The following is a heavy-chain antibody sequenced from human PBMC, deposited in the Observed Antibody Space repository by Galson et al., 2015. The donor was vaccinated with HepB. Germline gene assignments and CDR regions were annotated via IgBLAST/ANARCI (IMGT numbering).Heavy chain of an antibody. CDR3: AKDKYSNSWYYFDS. Sequence: SLRLSCAAFGFTFSSYAMSWVRQAPGKGLEWVSGISGSGDSTYYADSVKGRFTISRDNPKNTLYLQMNSLRAEDTAIYYCAKDKYSNSWYYFDSWGQGTLVTVSS. CDR1: GFTFSSYA. D-gene: IGHD6-13*01. J-gene: IGHJ4*02. V-gene: IGHV3-23*01. CDR2: ISGSGDST.